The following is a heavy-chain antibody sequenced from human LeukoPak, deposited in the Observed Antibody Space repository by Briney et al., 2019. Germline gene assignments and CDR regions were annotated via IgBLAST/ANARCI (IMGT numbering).Heavy chain of an antibody. Sequence: GGSLRLSCAASGITVSSNYMSWVRQAPGKGLEWVSVIYSGGSTYYADSVKGRFTISRDNSKNTLYLQMNSLRAEDTAVYYCACRAIAAAPFDYWGQGTLVTVSS. CDR3: ACRAIAAAPFDY. D-gene: IGHD6-13*01. CDR1: GITVSSNY. V-gene: IGHV3-53*01. CDR2: IYSGGST. J-gene: IGHJ4*02.